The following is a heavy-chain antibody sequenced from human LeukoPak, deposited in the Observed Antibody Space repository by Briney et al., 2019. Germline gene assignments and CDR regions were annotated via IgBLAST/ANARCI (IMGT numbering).Heavy chain of an antibody. CDR1: GFTFSSYA. V-gene: IGHV3-30*04. Sequence: GGSLRLSCAASGFTFSSYAMHWVRQAPGKGLEWVAVISYDGSNKYYADSVKGRFTISRDNSKNTLYLQMNSLRAEDTAVYYCARDAEYSSSSGLFDYWGQGTLVTVSS. D-gene: IGHD6-6*01. CDR2: ISYDGSNK. J-gene: IGHJ4*02. CDR3: ARDAEYSSSSGLFDY.